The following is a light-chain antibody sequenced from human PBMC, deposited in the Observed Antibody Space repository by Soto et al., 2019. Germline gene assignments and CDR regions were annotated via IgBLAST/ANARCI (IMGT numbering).Light chain of an antibody. CDR3: RESYRTS. CDR2: VAS. J-gene: IGKJ1*01. Sequence: IQMTQSPSSRSSSIRDRVTITCRASQYISTYLNWYQQKPGKAPKLLIYVASNLQSGVPSRFSGSGSGTDFSLTISSLQPEYMATYYCRESYRTSFGQGTKVDIK. CDR1: QYISTY. V-gene: IGKV1-39*01.